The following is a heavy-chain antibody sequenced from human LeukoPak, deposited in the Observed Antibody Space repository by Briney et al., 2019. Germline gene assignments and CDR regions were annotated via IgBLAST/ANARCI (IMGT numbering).Heavy chain of an antibody. D-gene: IGHD6-19*01. J-gene: IGHJ4*02. CDR2: IKQDGSEK. Sequence: GGSVRLSCAASGFTFRSYWMSWVRQAPGKGREWVANIKQDGSEKYYVDAVKGLFTIYRDNAKNSLYVQMNSLKAGDTAVYYCARDPGSSGWGTSPFDYWGQGTLVTVSS. V-gene: IGHV3-7*01. CDR3: ARDPGSSGWGTSPFDY. CDR1: GFTFRSYW.